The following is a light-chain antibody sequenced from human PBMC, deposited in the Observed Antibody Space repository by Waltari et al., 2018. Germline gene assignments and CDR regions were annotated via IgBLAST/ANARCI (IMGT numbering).Light chain of an antibody. V-gene: IGLV2-14*03. J-gene: IGLJ2*01. CDR2: DVN. CDR1: SSDVGNYNY. Sequence: QSALTQPASVSGSPGQSITISCPGTSSDVGNYNYVSWFQQHPGKAPQLIIHDVNKRPSGVSNRFSGSKSANTAYLTISGLQAEDEADYYCSSYTSITTVVFGGGTKLTVL. CDR3: SSYTSITTVV.